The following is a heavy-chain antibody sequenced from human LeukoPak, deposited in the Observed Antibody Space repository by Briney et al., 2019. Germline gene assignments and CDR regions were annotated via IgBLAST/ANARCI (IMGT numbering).Heavy chain of an antibody. CDR1: GFTFSIYT. J-gene: IGHJ4*02. CDR2: ITSSSSSI. V-gene: IGHV3-21*01. D-gene: IGHD4/OR15-4a*01. Sequence: GGSLRLSCVASGFTFSIYTMSWVRQAPGKGLEWVSSITSSSSSIYSADSVKGRLTISRDNAKNSLNLEMNSLRDEDTAVYYCARDLAWGAYWGQGTLVTVSS. CDR3: ARDLAWGAY.